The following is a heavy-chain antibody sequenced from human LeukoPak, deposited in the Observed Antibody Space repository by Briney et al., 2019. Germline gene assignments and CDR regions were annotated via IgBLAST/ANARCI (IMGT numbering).Heavy chain of an antibody. V-gene: IGHV4-39*01. CDR3: ARGDWSGYVSPYNWFDP. D-gene: IGHD3-3*01. CDR2: IYYSGST. Sequence: SETLSLTCTVSGGSISSSSYYWGWIRQPPGKGLEWIGRIYYSGSTYYNPSLKSRVTISVDTSKNQFSLKLSSVTAADTAVYYCARGDWSGYVSPYNWFDPWGQGTLVTVSS. CDR1: GGSISSSSYY. J-gene: IGHJ5*02.